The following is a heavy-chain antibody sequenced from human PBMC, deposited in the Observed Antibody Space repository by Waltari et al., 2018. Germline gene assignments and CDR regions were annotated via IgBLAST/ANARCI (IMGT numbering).Heavy chain of an antibody. CDR1: GFAFSSYW. CDR3: AREEA. CDR2: KKQEGREK. Sequence: EVQLVESGGGLVQPGGSLRLSCAASGFAFSSYWMSWVRQAPGKGLELGTNKKQEGREKCDVDSVKSRFTISRDNAKNSLYLQMNSLRAEDTAVYYCAREEAWGQGTLVTVSS. J-gene: IGHJ5*02. V-gene: IGHV3-7*01.